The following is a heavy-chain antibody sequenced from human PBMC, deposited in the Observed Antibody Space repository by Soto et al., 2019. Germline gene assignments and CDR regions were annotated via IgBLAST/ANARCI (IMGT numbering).Heavy chain of an antibody. CDR1: GYTFTSYD. V-gene: IGHV1-8*01. CDR3: ARWRKDYYDSSGYYFVYYYYGMDV. J-gene: IGHJ6*02. CDR2: MNPNSGNT. Sequence: GASVKVSCKASGYTFTSYDINWVRQATGQGLEWMGWMNPNSGNTGYAQKFQGRVTMTRNTSIRTAYMELSSLRSEDTAVYYCARWRKDYYDSSGYYFVYYYYGMDVWGQGTTVTVPS. D-gene: IGHD3-22*01.